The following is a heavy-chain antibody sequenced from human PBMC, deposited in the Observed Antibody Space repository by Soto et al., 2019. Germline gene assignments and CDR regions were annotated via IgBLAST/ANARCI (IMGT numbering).Heavy chain of an antibody. CDR2: INAVNGNT. CDR1: GGTFSSYT. V-gene: IGHV1-3*01. Sequence: ASVKVSCKASGGTFSSYTISWVRQAPGQRLEWMGWINAVNGNTKYAQKFQGRVTITRDTSASTAYMELSSLRSEDTAVYYCARDPSYYGMDVWGQGTTVTLSS. CDR3: ARDPSYYGMDV. J-gene: IGHJ6*02.